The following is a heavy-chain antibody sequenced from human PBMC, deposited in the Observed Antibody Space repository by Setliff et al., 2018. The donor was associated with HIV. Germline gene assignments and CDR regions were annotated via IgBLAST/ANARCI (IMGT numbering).Heavy chain of an antibody. Sequence: PSETLSLTCTVSGGSISNYYRSWIRQSPEKGLEWIGYIHYSGSTNYNPSLKSRVTISLDTSKNQFSLKLSSVTAADTAIYYCARLRDMEWELIGLDYWGRGTLVTVSS. CDR1: GGSISNYY. D-gene: IGHD1-26*01. CDR2: IHYSGST. CDR3: ARLRDMEWELIGLDY. V-gene: IGHV4-59*01. J-gene: IGHJ4*02.